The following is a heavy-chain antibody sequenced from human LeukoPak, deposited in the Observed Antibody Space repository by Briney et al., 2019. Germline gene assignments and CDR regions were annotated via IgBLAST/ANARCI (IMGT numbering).Heavy chain of an antibody. CDR1: GFTVSSNF. V-gene: IGHV3-66*01. J-gene: IGHJ2*01. D-gene: IGHD7-27*01. Sequence: GGSLRLSCAASGFTVSSNFMSCVRQAPGKGLEWVSLIYSGGSTYYADSVKGRFTISRDNSKNTLYLQMNSLRAEDTAMYYCARDLGLYWYFDLWGRGTLVTVSS. CDR2: IYSGGST. CDR3: ARDLGLYWYFDL.